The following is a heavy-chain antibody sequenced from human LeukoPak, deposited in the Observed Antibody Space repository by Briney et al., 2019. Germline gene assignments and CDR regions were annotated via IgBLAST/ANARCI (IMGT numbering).Heavy chain of an antibody. CDR1: GGPFSGYY. CDR3: AIHYSSASNNWFDP. Sequence: SETLSLTCAVYGGPFSGYYWSWIRQPPGKGLEWIGEINHSGSTNYNPSLKSRVTISVDTSKNQFSLKLSSVTAADTAVYYCAIHYSSASNNWFDPWGQGTLVTVSS. J-gene: IGHJ5*02. CDR2: INHSGST. D-gene: IGHD6-25*01. V-gene: IGHV4-34*01.